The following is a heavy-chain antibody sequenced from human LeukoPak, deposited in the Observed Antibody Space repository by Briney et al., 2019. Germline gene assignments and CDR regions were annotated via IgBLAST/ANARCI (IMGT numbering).Heavy chain of an antibody. CDR3: TKDITPGGADV. CDR2: FSLDTDRI. Sequence: PGRSLRLSCVASGLTLDRYAMHWVRQGPGKGLEWVAGFSLDTDRIDYADSVRGRLTVSKDDAKKTLYLQMNNLRTEDTALYYCTKDITPGGADVWGQGTTVTVSS. J-gene: IGHJ6*02. CDR1: GLTLDRYA. D-gene: IGHD3-10*01. V-gene: IGHV3-9*01.